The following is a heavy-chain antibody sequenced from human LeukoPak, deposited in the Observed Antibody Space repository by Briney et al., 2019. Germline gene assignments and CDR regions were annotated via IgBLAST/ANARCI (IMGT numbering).Heavy chain of an antibody. CDR2: IYYSGST. CDR1: SDSISTYY. D-gene: IGHD3-10*01. V-gene: IGHV4-59*01. CDR3: ARDLGSGSFFAFDI. Sequence: SETLSLTCTVSSDSISTYYWSWIRQPPGKGLEWIGYIYYSGSTNYNPSLKSRVTISVDTSKNKFSLKLSSVTAADTAVYYCARDLGSGSFFAFDIWGQGTMVTVSS. J-gene: IGHJ3*02.